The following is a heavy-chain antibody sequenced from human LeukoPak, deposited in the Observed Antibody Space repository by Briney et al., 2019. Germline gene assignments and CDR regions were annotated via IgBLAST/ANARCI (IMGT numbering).Heavy chain of an antibody. Sequence: GASVKVSCKASGYTFTTYDISWVRQATGQGLEWMGWMNPNSGDTDYAQKFQGRVTMTRNTSISTAYMELSSLRSEDTAVYYCARRPYYYDSSGYYADYYYFMDVWGKGTTVTVSS. V-gene: IGHV1-8*01. CDR3: ARRPYYYDSSGYYADYYYFMDV. J-gene: IGHJ6*03. D-gene: IGHD3-22*01. CDR2: MNPNSGDT. CDR1: GYTFTTYD.